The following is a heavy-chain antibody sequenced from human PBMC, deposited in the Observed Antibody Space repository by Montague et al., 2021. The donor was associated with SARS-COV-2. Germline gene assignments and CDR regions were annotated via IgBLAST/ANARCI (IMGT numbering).Heavy chain of an antibody. CDR2: INQSGRT. J-gene: IGHJ4*02. V-gene: IGHV4-34*01. D-gene: IGHD3-10*01. Sequence: SETLSLTCAVYGGSFSGYYWCWIRQPPEKGLEWIGEINQSGRTNNYPSLKSRVIITVVASKNQFFLKLSSVTAADTAVYYCARRGSSVWGVTVSAELDYWGQGILVIVSS. CDR3: ARRGSSVWGVTVSAELDY. CDR1: GGSFSGYY.